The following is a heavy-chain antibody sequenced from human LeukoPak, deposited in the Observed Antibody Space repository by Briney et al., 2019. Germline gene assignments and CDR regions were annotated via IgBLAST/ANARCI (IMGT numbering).Heavy chain of an antibody. CDR2: ITATGDTA. CDR3: AGDRNSDWYSPLDY. D-gene: IGHD6-19*01. V-gene: IGHV3-23*01. Sequence: PGGSLRLSCVASGFTFTKCAMSWIRPAPGKGLEWVAIITATGDTAYYADSVKGRFTISRDNSRNTVYMQMDSLRAEDTAIYYCAGDRNSDWYSPLDYWGQGSQVTVSP. CDR1: GFTFTKCA. J-gene: IGHJ4*02.